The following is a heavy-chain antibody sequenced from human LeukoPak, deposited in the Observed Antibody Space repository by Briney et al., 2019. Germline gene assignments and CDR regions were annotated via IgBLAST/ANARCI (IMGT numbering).Heavy chain of an antibody. CDR3: ATSHDSSGNN. J-gene: IGHJ4*02. CDR1: GFTFSSYW. CDR2: INQDGGAK. Sequence: PGGSLRLSCAASGFTFSSYWMAWVRQAPGKGLEWVGNINQDGGAKFYVDSVKGRFTISRDNARNSLYLQMNNLRVEDTGIYYCATSHDSSGNNWGQGTLVTVSS. D-gene: IGHD3-22*01. V-gene: IGHV3-7*01.